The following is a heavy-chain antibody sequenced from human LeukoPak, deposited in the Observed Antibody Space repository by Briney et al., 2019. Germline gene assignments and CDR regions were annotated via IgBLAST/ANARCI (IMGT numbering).Heavy chain of an antibody. Sequence: GGSLRLSCAASGFTFSNYWMSWVRQAPGKGLEWVANINQDGSEKYYVDSVKGRFTISRDNARSSLYLQMNSLRVEDTAVYYCARVQGSSGHGIIEYWGQGTLVPVSS. V-gene: IGHV3-7*01. J-gene: IGHJ4*02. CDR1: GFTFSNYW. CDR2: INQDGSEK. CDR3: ARVQGSSGHGIIEY. D-gene: IGHD6-19*01.